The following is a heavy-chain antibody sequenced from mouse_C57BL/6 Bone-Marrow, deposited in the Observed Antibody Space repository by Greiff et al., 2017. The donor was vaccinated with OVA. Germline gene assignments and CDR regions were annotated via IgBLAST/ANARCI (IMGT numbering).Heavy chain of an antibody. CDR3: ARERLSNYFDY. CDR2: INTGSGGT. V-gene: IGHV1-54*01. CDR1: GYAFTNYL. Sequence: VQLQESGAELVRPGTSVKVSCKASGYAFTNYLIEWVKQRPGQGLEWIGVINTGSGGTNYNAKFKGKGTLTADKSSITAYMQHSSLTSEDSTVYFCARERLSNYFDYWGQGTTLTVSS. D-gene: IGHD3-2*02. J-gene: IGHJ2*01.